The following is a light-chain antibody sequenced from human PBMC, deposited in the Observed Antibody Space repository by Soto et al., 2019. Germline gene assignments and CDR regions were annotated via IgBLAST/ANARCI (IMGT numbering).Light chain of an antibody. V-gene: IGKV1-5*03. CDR1: QTISSS. Sequence: DIQMTPFPPTLSASIGDRVTITCRASQTISSSLAWYQQKPGKAPKLLIYKASTLETGVPSRFSGSGSGTEFTLTISSLQPDDFATYYCQQYDSYSPYTFGQGTRLEIK. CDR2: KAS. CDR3: QQYDSYSPYT. J-gene: IGKJ2*01.